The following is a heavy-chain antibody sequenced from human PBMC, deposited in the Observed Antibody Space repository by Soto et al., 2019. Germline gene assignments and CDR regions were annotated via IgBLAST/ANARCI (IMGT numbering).Heavy chain of an antibody. Sequence: EVQLVESGGGSVQPGGSLRLSCAASGFSLGPYWMHWVRQVPGKGLVWVARINGDGSTTNYADSVKRRFTICRDNAKNTLYLQMNSLRAEDTAVYHCARAQTPGEYGGQGTLVTVSS. CDR3: ARAQTPGEY. CDR1: GFSLGPYW. CDR2: INGDGSTT. V-gene: IGHV3-74*01. J-gene: IGHJ4*02.